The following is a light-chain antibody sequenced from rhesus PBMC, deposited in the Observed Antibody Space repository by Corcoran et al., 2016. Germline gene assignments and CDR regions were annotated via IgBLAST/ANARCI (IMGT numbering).Light chain of an antibody. CDR3: QETSNVYS. CDR2: GAS. V-gene: IGKV3-31*02. J-gene: IGKJ2*01. CDR1: QSVSSY. Sequence: EIVMTQSPATLSLSPGERATLSCRASQSVSSYLAWYQQKPGQAPRLLIYGASSRAPGIPDRFSGRGSGTDFTLTISSLEPEDFAVYYCQETSNVYSFGQGTKVEIK.